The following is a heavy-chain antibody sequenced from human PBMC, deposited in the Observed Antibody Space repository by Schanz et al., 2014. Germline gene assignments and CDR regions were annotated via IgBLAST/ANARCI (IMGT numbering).Heavy chain of an antibody. D-gene: IGHD3-16*01. J-gene: IGHJ4*02. Sequence: QVQLVQSGAEVKNPGASVKVSCKASGYTFTSYDINWVRQATGQGLEWMGWMNSKTGNTGYAQRFQGRVTMTRNTSITTAYLELSSLRSGDTAVYYCTKGRTFGRWGQGTLVTVSS. V-gene: IGHV1-8*01. CDR2: MNSKTGNT. CDR1: GYTFTSYD. CDR3: TKGRTFGR.